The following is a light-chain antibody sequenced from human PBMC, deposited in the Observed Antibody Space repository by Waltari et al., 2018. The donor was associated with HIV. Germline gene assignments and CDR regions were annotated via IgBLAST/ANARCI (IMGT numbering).Light chain of an antibody. CDR1: SSDVGGYNY. Sequence: QSALTQPASVSGSPGQSITISCTGTSSDVGGYNYVSWYQQHPGKAPKLMIYDVSNRPSVVSHRFSGSKSGNTASRTISGLQAEDEAEYYCSSYTSSSTRVFGTGTKVTVL. CDR3: SSYTSSSTRV. V-gene: IGLV2-14*01. CDR2: DVS. J-gene: IGLJ1*01.